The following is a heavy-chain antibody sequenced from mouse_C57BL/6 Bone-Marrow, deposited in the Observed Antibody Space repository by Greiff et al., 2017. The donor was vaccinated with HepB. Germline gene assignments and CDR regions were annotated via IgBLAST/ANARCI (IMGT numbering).Heavy chain of an antibody. CDR1: GFSLSTLGMG. V-gene: IGHV8-8*01. Sequence: QVTLKESGPGILQPSQTLSLTCSFSGFSLSTLGMGLGWIRQPSGKGLEWLAPIWWVDEKYYNPALKSRLTISKDTSKNQVFLKIANVDTADTATYDCARIETYRYYYAMDYWGQGTSVTVSS. J-gene: IGHJ4*01. CDR3: ARIETYRYYYAMDY. D-gene: IGHD5-1*01. CDR2: IWWVDEK.